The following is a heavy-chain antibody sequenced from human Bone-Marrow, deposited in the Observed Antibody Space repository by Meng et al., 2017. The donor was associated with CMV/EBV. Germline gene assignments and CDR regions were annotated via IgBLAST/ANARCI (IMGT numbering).Heavy chain of an antibody. CDR3: ARGVAKSSSIAAPFDD. V-gene: IGHV4-34*01. D-gene: IGHD6-6*01. J-gene: IGHJ4*02. CDR2: INHSGST. CDR1: GGSISSYY. Sequence: SETLSLTCTVSGGSISSYYWSWIRQPPGKGLEWIGEINHSGSTNYNPSLKSRVTISVDTSKNQFSLKLSSVTAADTAVYYCARGVAKSSSIAAPFDDWGQGTLVTVSS.